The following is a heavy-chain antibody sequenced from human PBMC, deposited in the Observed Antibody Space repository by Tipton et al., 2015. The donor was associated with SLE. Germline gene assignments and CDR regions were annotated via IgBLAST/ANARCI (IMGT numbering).Heavy chain of an antibody. CDR2: MNPNSGNT. Sequence: QSGPEVKKPGASVKVSCKASGYTFTSYGINWVRQATGQGLEWMGWMNPNSGNTGYAQKFQGRVTITRSTSISTAYMELSSLTSEDTAVYYCARGLAYCRDCSSLWFDSWGQGTLVTVSS. D-gene: IGHD2-21*01. CDR1: GYTFTSYG. J-gene: IGHJ5*01. CDR3: ARGLAYCRDCSSLWFDS. V-gene: IGHV1-8*03.